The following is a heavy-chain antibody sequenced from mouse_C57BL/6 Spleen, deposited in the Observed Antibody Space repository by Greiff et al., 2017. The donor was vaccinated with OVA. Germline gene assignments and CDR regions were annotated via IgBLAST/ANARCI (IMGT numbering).Heavy chain of an antibody. Sequence: EVKLQESGPELVKPGASVKISCKASGYSFTDYNMNWVKQSNGKSLEWIGVINPNYGTTSYNQKFKGKATLTVDQSSSTAYLQLNSLTSEDSAVYYCARSLTTVVAPGYWGQGTTLPVSS. CDR1: GYSFTDYN. J-gene: IGHJ2*01. D-gene: IGHD1-1*01. V-gene: IGHV1-39*01. CDR3: ARSLTTVVAPGY. CDR2: INPNYGTT.